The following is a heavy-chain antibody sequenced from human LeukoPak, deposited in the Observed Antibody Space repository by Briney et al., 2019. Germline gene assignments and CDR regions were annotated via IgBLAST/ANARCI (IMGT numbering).Heavy chain of an antibody. CDR2: ISYDGSNK. J-gene: IGHJ4*02. V-gene: IGHV3-30*03. Sequence: PGRSLRLSCAASGFTFSSYGMHWVRQAPGKGLEWVAVISYDGSNKYYADSVKGRFTISRDSSKNTLYLQMNSLRAEDTAVYYCARKLSNWGQGTLVTVSS. CDR1: GFTFSSYG. CDR3: ARKLSN. D-gene: IGHD3-16*02.